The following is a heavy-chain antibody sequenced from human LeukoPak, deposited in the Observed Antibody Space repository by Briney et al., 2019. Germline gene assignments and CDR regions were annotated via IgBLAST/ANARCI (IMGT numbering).Heavy chain of an antibody. V-gene: IGHV3-23*03. CDR1: GFTFSSYA. CDR2: IYSGGST. J-gene: IGHJ4*02. CDR3: ARVGYSGYDSTYYFDY. D-gene: IGHD5-12*01. Sequence: GGSLRLSCAASGFTFSSYAMSWVRQAPWKGLEWVSVIYSGGSTYYADSVKGRFTISRDNSKNTLYLQMNSLRAEDTAVYYCARVGYSGYDSTYYFDYWGQGTRVIVSS.